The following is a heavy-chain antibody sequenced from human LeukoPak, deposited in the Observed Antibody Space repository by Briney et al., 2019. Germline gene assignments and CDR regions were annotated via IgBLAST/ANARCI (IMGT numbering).Heavy chain of an antibody. Sequence: ASVKVSCKASGKILTGYYVHWVRQAPGQGLEWMGWINPNSGGTNYAQKFQGRVTMTRDTSISTAYMELSRLTTDDTAVYYCARDVSSGYDATFDYWGQGTLVTVSS. J-gene: IGHJ4*02. D-gene: IGHD5-12*01. CDR3: ARDVSSGYDATFDY. V-gene: IGHV1-2*02. CDR1: GKILTGYY. CDR2: INPNSGGT.